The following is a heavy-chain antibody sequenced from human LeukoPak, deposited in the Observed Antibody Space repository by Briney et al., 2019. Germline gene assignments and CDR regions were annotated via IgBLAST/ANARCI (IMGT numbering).Heavy chain of an antibody. D-gene: IGHD2-21*02. CDR2: INHSGST. CDR3: ARGPYCGGDCSAYYFDY. Sequence: SETLSLTRAVYGGSFSGYYWSWIRQPPGKGLEWIGEINHSGSTNYNPSLKSRVTISVDTSKNQFSLKLSSVTAADTAVYYCARGPYCGGDCSAYYFDYWGQGTLVTVSS. CDR1: GGSFSGYY. V-gene: IGHV4-34*01. J-gene: IGHJ4*02.